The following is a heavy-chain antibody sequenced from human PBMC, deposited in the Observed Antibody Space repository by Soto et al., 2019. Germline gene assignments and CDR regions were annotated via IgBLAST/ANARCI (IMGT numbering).Heavy chain of an antibody. J-gene: IGHJ3*02. Sequence: ASVNVSCKASGYTFTSYDINWVRQATGQGLEWMGWMNPNSGNTGYAQKFQGRVTMTRNTSISTAYMELSSLRSEDTAVYYCARLDTQRWHDAFDIWGQGTMVTVSS. D-gene: IGHD1-1*01. CDR2: MNPNSGNT. CDR1: GYTFTSYD. CDR3: ARLDTQRWHDAFDI. V-gene: IGHV1-8*01.